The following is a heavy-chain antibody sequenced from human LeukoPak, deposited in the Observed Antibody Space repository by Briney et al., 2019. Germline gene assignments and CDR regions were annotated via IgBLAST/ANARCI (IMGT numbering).Heavy chain of an antibody. J-gene: IGHJ4*02. CDR1: GYSFTGYY. D-gene: IGHD4-17*01. CDR3: ARGSDDYGDYYFDY. Sequence: ASVKVSCKASGYSFTGYYMHWVRQAPGQGLEWMGWINPNSGGTNYAQKFQGRVTMTRDTSISTAYMELSRLRSDDTAVYYCARGSDDYGDYYFDYWGQGTLVTVSS. CDR2: INPNSGGT. V-gene: IGHV1-2*02.